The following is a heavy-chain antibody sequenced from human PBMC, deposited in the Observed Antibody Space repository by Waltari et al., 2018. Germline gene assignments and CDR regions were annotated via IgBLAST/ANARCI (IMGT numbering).Heavy chain of an antibody. J-gene: IGHJ6*02. V-gene: IGHV1-24*01. CDR3: ATDKKRIRYFDWLTPPLLYGMDV. Sequence: QVQLVQSGAEVKKPGASVKVSCKVSGYTLTELSMHWVRQAPGKGLEWMGGVDPEDGETIYAQKFQGRVTMTEDTSTDTAYMELSSLRSKDTAVYYCATDKKRIRYFDWLTPPLLYGMDVWGQGTTVTVSS. CDR2: VDPEDGET. CDR1: GYTLTELS. D-gene: IGHD3-9*01.